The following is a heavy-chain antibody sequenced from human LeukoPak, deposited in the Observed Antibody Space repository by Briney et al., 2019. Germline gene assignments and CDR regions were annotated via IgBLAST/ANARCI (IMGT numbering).Heavy chain of an antibody. Sequence: GGSLRLSCAASGFTFSNYWMGWVRQAPGKGLEWVANIKHDGSEIYYVDSVKGRFTISRDTAKDSLYLQMNSLRVEDTAFYYCARDRAHSGYGLYDYSGQGTLVTVFS. CDR3: ARDRAHSGYGLYDY. J-gene: IGHJ4*02. CDR2: IKHDGSEI. CDR1: GFTFSNYW. D-gene: IGHD5-12*01. V-gene: IGHV3-7*01.